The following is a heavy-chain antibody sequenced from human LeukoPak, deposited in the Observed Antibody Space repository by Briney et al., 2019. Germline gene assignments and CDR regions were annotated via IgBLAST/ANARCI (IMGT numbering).Heavy chain of an antibody. CDR1: GFTFDRFT. V-gene: IGHV3-43*01. Sequence: PGGSLRLSCAASGFTFDRFTIHWVRQTPGKGLEWVSLINRRGHTFYADSVKGRFTVSRDNSKNTLYLQMNSLRPNDTAVFYCARDLTVVVTGYMDVWGKGTTVTVSS. D-gene: IGHD2-21*02. CDR3: ARDLTVVVTGYMDV. CDR2: INRRGHT. J-gene: IGHJ6*03.